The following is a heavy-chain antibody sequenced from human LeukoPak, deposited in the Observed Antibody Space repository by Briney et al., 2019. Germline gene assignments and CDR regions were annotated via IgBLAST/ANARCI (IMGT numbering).Heavy chain of an antibody. V-gene: IGHV4-39*07. CDR3: ASSPDWGSGSYYPWG. D-gene: IGHD3-10*01. J-gene: IGHJ4*02. CDR1: GGSISSSSYY. Sequence: SETLSLTCTVSGGSISSSSYYWGWIRQPPGKGLEWIGSIYYSGSTYYNPSLKSRVSISVDTSKNQFSLKLSSVTAADTAVYYCASSPDWGSGSYYPWGWGQGTLVTVSS. CDR2: IYYSGST.